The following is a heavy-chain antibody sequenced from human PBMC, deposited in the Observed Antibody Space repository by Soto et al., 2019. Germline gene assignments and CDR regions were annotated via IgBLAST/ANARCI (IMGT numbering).Heavy chain of an antibody. CDR3: ARDHLDRYYYDSSGYYPPDY. D-gene: IGHD3-22*01. CDR2: INPSGGST. Sequence: ASVKVSCKASGYTFTTYYMHWARQAPGQGLERMGIINPSGGSTSYAPRFQGRVTMTRDTSTSTVYMELSTLTSEDTAVYYCARDHLDRYYYDSSGYYPPDYWGQGTLVTVSS. J-gene: IGHJ4*02. CDR1: GYTFTTYY. V-gene: IGHV1-46*01.